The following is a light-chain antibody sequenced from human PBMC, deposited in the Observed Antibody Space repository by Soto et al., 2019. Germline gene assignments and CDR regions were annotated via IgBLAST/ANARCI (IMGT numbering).Light chain of an antibody. V-gene: IGKV3-11*01. J-gene: IGKJ3*01. CDR3: QQRGNWPPGFT. CDR2: DTS. CDR1: QTVSRH. Sequence: EIGLTQSPATLSLSPGERATLSCRASQTVSRHLAWYQQKPGQAPRLLSYDTSNRATGIPARFSGSGSGTDFTLTISGLETEDFAVYYCQQRGNWPPGFTFGPGTTVDMK.